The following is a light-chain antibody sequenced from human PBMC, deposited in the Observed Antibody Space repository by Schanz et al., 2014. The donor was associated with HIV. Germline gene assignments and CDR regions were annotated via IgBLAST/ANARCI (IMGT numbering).Light chain of an antibody. V-gene: IGKV3-20*01. Sequence: EIVLTQSPATLSLSPGERATLSCRASQSVSSYLAWYQQKPGQAPRLLIYGASSRATGIPDRFSGSGSGTDFTLTISSLEPEDFAVYYCHHYGGSFGPGTTVDYK. CDR1: QSVSSY. J-gene: IGKJ3*01. CDR3: HHYGGS. CDR2: GAS.